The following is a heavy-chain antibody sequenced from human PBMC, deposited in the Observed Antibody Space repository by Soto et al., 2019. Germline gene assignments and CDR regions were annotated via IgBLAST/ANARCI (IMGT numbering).Heavy chain of an antibody. CDR2: IWYDGSNK. V-gene: IGHV3-33*01. CDR1: GFTFINYG. CDR3: ARGGSSSWYLRWFDP. J-gene: IGHJ5*02. Sequence: QVQLVESGGGVVQPGRSLRLSCAASGFTFINYGMHWVRQAPGKGLEWVAVIWYDGSNKYYADSVKGRFTISRDNSKNTLYLQMNSLRVEDTAVYYCARGGSSSWYLRWFDPWGLGTLVTVSS. D-gene: IGHD6-13*01.